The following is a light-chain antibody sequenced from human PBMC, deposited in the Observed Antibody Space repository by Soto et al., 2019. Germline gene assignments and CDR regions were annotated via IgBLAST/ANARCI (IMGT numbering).Light chain of an antibody. CDR3: AAWDDSLIGYYV. CDR1: SSNIGSNT. V-gene: IGLV1-44*01. CDR2: GND. J-gene: IGLJ1*01. Sequence: QSVLTQPPSVSGTPGQRVIISCSGSSSNIGSNTANWYQQLPGMAPRLLIHGNDRRPSGVPDRFSGSKSGTSASLAISGLQSDDEADYYCAAWDDSLIGYYVFGTGTKV.